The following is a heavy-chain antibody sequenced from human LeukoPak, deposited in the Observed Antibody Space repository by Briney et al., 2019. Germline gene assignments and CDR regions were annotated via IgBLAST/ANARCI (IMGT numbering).Heavy chain of an antibody. D-gene: IGHD1-26*01. CDR3: ARDGSYFGQYFDY. Sequence: PGGSLRLSCAASGFTFSSYWMSWVRQAPGKGLEWVANIKKDGSEKYYVDSVKGRFTISRDNAKNSLYLQMNSLRAEDTAVYYCARDGSYFGQYFDYWGQGTLVTDSS. V-gene: IGHV3-7*01. J-gene: IGHJ4*02. CDR1: GFTFSSYW. CDR2: IKKDGSEK.